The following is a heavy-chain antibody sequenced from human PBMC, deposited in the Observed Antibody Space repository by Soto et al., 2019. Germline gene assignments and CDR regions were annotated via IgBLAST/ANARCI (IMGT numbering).Heavy chain of an antibody. CDR3: XXXXXXXXYFDY. CDR2: ISGSGGST. CDR1: GFTFSSYA. V-gene: IGHV3-23*01. Sequence: EVQLLESGGGLVQPGGSLRLSCAASGFTFSSYAMSWVRQAPGKGLEWVSAISGSGGSTYYADSVKGRFTISRDNSKXXXXXXXXXXXXXXXXXXXXXXXXXXXXYFDYWGQGTLVTVSS. J-gene: IGHJ4*02.